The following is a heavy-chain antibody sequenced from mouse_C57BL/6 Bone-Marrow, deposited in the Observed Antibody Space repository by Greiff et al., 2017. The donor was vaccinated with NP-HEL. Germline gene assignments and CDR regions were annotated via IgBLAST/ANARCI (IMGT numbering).Heavy chain of an antibody. CDR2: IYPRSGNT. V-gene: IGHV1-81*01. J-gene: IGHJ2*01. CDR1: GYTFTSYG. D-gene: IGHD1-1*01. CDR3: ARSGYYGSSYGY. Sequence: VQLQQSGAELARPGASVKLSCKASGYTFTSYGISWVKQRTGQGLEWIGEIYPRSGNTYYNEKFKGKATLTEDKSSSTAYMALRSLTSEDSAVYFCARSGYYGSSYGYWGQGTTLTVSS.